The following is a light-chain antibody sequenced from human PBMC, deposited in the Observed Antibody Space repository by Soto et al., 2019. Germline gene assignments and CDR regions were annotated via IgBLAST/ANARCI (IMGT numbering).Light chain of an antibody. Sequence: QSVLTQPPSASETPGQTVSISCSGSNSNIASNTVNWYQHLPGTAPKLLIYYNNQRPSGVPDRFSGSKSGTSASLAISGLQSEDESDYYCAACDGTLRRYVFGAGTKLTVL. J-gene: IGLJ1*01. CDR3: AACDGTLRRYV. CDR2: YNN. V-gene: IGLV1-44*01. CDR1: NSNIASNT.